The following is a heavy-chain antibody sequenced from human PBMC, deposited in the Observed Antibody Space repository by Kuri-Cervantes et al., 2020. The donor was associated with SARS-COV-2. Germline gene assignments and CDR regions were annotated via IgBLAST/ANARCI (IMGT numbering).Heavy chain of an antibody. V-gene: IGHV3-30*03. D-gene: IGHD2-2*01. J-gene: IGHJ4*02. CDR3: ASDCSTTSCYPY. Sequence: GESLKISCAASGFTFSSYGMHWVRQAPGKGLKWVAVISYDGSNKYYADSVKGRFTISRDNSKNTLYLQMNSLRAEDTAVYYCASDCSTTSCYPYWGQGTLVTVSS. CDR1: GFTFSSYG. CDR2: ISYDGSNK.